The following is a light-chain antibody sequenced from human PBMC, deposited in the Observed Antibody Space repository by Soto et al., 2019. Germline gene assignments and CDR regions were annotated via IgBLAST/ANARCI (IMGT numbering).Light chain of an antibody. J-gene: IGKJ4*01. CDR2: GAS. Sequence: DIVLTQSPATLSVSPGERATLSCRASQSVSTNLAWYQHKLGQAPRLLIYGASTRVTGIPARFSGSGSGTDFNLTISYLKYEDFEIYYCQQYYNGRPPVTFGGGTKVES. CDR3: QQYYNGRPPVT. CDR1: QSVSTN. V-gene: IGKV3-15*01.